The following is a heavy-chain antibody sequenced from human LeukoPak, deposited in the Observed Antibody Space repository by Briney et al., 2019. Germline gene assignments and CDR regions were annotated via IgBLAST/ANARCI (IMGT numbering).Heavy chain of an antibody. Sequence: ASVKVSCKASGYTFTGQYMHWVRQAPGQGLEWMGWINPNSGGTKYAQKFQGRVTMTRDTSISTAYMELSRVRSDDTAVYCCAKTVTGYGDYDYWGQGTLVTVSS. J-gene: IGHJ4*02. CDR2: INPNSGGT. CDR3: AKTVTGYGDYDY. D-gene: IGHD4-17*01. V-gene: IGHV1-2*02. CDR1: GYTFTGQY.